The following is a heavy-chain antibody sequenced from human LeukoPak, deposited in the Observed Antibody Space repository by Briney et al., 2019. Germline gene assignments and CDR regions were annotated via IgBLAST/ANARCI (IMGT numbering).Heavy chain of an antibody. CDR3: AREGASWFDP. Sequence: GGSLRLSCAASGFTFSSYSMNWVRQAPGKGLEWVSFISTSSSYIYYADSVKGRFTISRDNSKNTLYLQMNSLRAEDTAVYYCAREGASWFDPWGQGTLVTVSS. D-gene: IGHD4/OR15-4a*01. J-gene: IGHJ5*02. CDR1: GFTFSSYS. V-gene: IGHV3-21*01. CDR2: ISTSSSYI.